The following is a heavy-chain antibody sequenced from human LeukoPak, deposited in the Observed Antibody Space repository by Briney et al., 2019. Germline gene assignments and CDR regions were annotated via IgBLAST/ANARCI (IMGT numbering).Heavy chain of an antibody. D-gene: IGHD6-19*01. CDR3: AKGSSGWSA. V-gene: IGHV3-23*01. CDR1: GFTFDDYA. J-gene: IGHJ3*01. Sequence: QPGGSLRLSCAASGFTFDDYAMHWVRQAPGKGLEWVSAISGSGGSTYYADSVKGRFTISRDNSKNTLYLQMNSLRAEDTAVYYCAKGSSGWSAWGQGTMVTVSS. CDR2: ISGSGGST.